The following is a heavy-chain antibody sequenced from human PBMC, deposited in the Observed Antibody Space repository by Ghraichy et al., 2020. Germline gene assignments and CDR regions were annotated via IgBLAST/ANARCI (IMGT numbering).Heavy chain of an antibody. CDR1: GFAFSSYS. D-gene: IGHD6-19*01. CDR2: ISSSSNYI. CDR3: ATEPNSNGWHFDY. Sequence: GGSLRLSCAASGFAFSSYSMNWVRQAPGKGLEWVSSISSSSNYIYYADSVKGRFTISRDNAKNSLYLQMNSLRAEDTALYYCATEPNSNGWHFDYWGQGTLVTVSS. V-gene: IGHV3-21*01. J-gene: IGHJ4*02.